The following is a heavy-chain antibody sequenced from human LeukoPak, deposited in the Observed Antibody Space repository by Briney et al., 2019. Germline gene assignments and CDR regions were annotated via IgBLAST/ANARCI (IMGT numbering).Heavy chain of an antibody. D-gene: IGHD5-12*01. Sequence: SETLSLTRSLPGYSLRSGYYWAWARSPPGKGMEWIVSFFYSGCTYYNPTLKSRVNISVDTSKTQFCLNLSYVVAAAMAGHYFARLSGYVLHNYYHMDVWGKGTTVTVSS. CDR1: GYSLRSGYY. CDR3: ARLSGYVLHNYYHMDV. J-gene: IGHJ6*03. CDR2: FFYSGCT. V-gene: IGHV4-38-2*02.